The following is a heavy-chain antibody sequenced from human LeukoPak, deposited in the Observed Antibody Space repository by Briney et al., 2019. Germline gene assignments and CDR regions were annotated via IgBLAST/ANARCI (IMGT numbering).Heavy chain of an antibody. V-gene: IGHV4-61*08. J-gene: IGHJ4*02. CDR3: ASVDSSGWYSGGFRY. CDR1: GGSISSGGYY. CDR2: IYYSGST. D-gene: IGHD6-19*01. Sequence: SQTLSLTCTVSGGSISSGGYYWSWIRQPPGKGLEWIGYIYYSGSTNYNPSLKSRVTISVDTSKNQFSLKLSSVTAADTAVYYCASVDSSGWYSGGFRYWGQGTLVTVSS.